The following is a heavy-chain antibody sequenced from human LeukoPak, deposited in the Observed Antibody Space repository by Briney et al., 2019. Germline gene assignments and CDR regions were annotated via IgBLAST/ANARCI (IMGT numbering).Heavy chain of an antibody. CDR2: INHSGST. D-gene: IGHD3-3*01. CDR1: GGSFSGYY. CDR3: ARGPDRFLEWSHLFDY. J-gene: IGHJ4*02. Sequence: SETLSLTCAVYGGSFSGYYWSWIRQPPGKGLEWIGEINHSGSTNYNPSLKSRVTISVDTSKNQFSLKLSSVTAADTAVYYCARGPDRFLEWSHLFDYWGQGTLVTVSS. V-gene: IGHV4-34*01.